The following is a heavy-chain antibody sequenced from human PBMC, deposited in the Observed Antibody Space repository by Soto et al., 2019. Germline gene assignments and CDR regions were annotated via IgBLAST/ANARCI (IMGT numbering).Heavy chain of an antibody. CDR3: KKGASTSCFSDFDF. CDR2: ISWNSGNI. D-gene: IGHD2-2*01. J-gene: IGHJ3*01. Sequence: EVQLVESGGGLVHPGRSLRLSCTASGFTFDDYAMHWVRQAPGKGLEWVSSISWNSGNIVYADSARGRFTISRDNAKTSLHLQMNSLSAEDTALYYCKKGASTSCFSDFDFWGHGTMVTVSS. V-gene: IGHV3-9*01. CDR1: GFTFDDYA.